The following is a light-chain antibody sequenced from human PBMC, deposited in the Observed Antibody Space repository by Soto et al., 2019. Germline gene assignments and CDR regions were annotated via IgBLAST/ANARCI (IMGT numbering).Light chain of an antibody. J-gene: IGLJ2*01. CDR1: SRDIGAYDY. Sequence: QSALTQPASVSGSPGQLITISCTGTSRDIGAYDYVSWYQQHPGQAPRLIISDVTERPSGISDRFSGSRAGNTASLTISGLRPEDEADYYCRSKRDQNSVLFAGGTKLTVL. CDR3: RSKRDQNSVL. V-gene: IGLV2-14*03. CDR2: DVT.